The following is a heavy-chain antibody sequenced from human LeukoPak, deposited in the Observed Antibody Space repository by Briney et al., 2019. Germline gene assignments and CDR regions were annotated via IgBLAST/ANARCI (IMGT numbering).Heavy chain of an antibody. CDR2: IIPIFGTA. D-gene: IGHD5-12*01. Sequence: SVKVSCKASGGTFSSYVISWVRQAPGQGLEWMGRIIPIFGTANYAQKFQGRVTITTDESTSTAYMELSSLRSEDTAVYYCARDRGGYDPFDYWGQGTLVTVSS. CDR3: ARDRGGYDPFDY. CDR1: GGTFSSYV. V-gene: IGHV1-69*05. J-gene: IGHJ4*02.